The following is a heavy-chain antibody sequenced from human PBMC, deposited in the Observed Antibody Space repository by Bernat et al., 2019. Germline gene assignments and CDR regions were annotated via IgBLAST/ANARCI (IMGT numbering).Heavy chain of an antibody. J-gene: IGHJ4*02. CDR2: ISAYNGNT. CDR3: AKTPARAHCSSTSCYGDY. D-gene: IGHD2-2*01. Sequence: QVQLVQSGAEVKKPGASVKVSCKASGYTFTTYGISWVRQAPGQGLEWIGWISAYNGNTNYAQKLQGRVTMTTDTSTSTAYMELRSLRSDDTAVYYCAKTPARAHCSSTSCYGDYWGQGTLVTVSS. CDR1: GYTFTTYG. V-gene: IGHV1-18*01.